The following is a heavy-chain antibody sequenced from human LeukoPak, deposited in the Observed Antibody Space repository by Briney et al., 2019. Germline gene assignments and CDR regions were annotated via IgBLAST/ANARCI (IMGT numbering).Heavy chain of an antibody. V-gene: IGHV4-59*12. Sequence: SETLSLTCTVSGGSISSYYWSWIRQPPGKELEWIGYIYSSGSTNYNPSLKSRVSISVDTSKNQFSLKLSSVTAADTAVYYCARGIADPYSFDSWGQGTLVTVSS. CDR2: IYSSGST. CDR1: GGSISSYY. CDR3: ARGIADPYSFDS. D-gene: IGHD6-13*01. J-gene: IGHJ4*02.